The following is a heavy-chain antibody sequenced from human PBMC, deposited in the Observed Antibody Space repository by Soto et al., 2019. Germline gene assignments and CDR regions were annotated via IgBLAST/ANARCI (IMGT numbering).Heavy chain of an antibody. CDR3: ARTAGGRGRGALDI. CDR2: IPNTENKK. CDR1: GFTFSSYG. D-gene: IGHD6-13*01. Sequence: QVQLEESGGGVVQPGTSLRLSCVASGFTFSSYGMHWVRQAPGKRLEWVAVIPNTENKKYYADSVKGRFTISRDNSQNTLFLQMDSLMSEDTAVYYCARTAGGRGRGALDIWGQGTMVTVS. J-gene: IGHJ3*02. V-gene: IGHV3-30-3*01.